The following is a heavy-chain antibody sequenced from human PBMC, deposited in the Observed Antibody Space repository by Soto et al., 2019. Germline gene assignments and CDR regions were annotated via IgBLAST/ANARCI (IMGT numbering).Heavy chain of an antibody. Sequence: PSETLSLTCTVSGGSTSRYYWSWIRQPPGKGLEWIGYIYYSGSTNYNPSLKSRVTISVDTSKNQFSLKLSSVTAADPAVYYCASLGDFDAFDIWGQGTLVTV. CDR1: GGSTSRYY. CDR2: IYYSGST. CDR3: ASLGDFDAFDI. J-gene: IGHJ3*02. D-gene: IGHD2-21*02. V-gene: IGHV4-59*01.